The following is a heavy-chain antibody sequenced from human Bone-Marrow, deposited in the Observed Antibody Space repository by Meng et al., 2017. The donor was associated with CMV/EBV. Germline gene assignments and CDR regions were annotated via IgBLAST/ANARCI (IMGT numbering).Heavy chain of an antibody. J-gene: IGHJ4*02. Sequence: GGSLRLSCAASGFTFSSYGMHWVRQAPGKGLEWVAFIRYDGSNKYYADSVKGRFTISRDNSKNTLYLQMNSLRAEDTAVYYCAKDYDSSGYYSVYFDYWGPGTLVTCSS. CDR3: AKDYDSSGYYSVYFDY. V-gene: IGHV3-30*02. D-gene: IGHD3-22*01. CDR1: GFTFSSYG. CDR2: IRYDGSNK.